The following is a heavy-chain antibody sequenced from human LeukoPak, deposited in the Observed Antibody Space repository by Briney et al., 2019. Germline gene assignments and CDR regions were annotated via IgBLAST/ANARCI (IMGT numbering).Heavy chain of an antibody. CDR3: ARDHWTTLEYGSGSHSYYFDY. V-gene: IGHV3-33*01. CDR1: GFTFSSYG. D-gene: IGHD3-10*01. Sequence: GRSLRLSCAASGFTFSSYGMHWVRQAPGKGLEWVAVIWYDGSNEYYADSVRGRFTISRDNSKNTLYLQMNSLRAEDTAVYYCARDHWTTLEYGSGSHSYYFDYWGQGTLVTVSS. J-gene: IGHJ4*02. CDR2: IWYDGSNE.